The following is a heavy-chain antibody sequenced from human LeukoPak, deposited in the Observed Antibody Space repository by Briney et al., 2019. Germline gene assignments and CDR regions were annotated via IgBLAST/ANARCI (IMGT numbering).Heavy chain of an antibody. V-gene: IGHV4-31*03. CDR3: ARYCSSTFCRWFDP. CDR2: IYYSGST. Sequence: SETLSLTCTVSGDSISSGGYSWSWIRQHPGKGLQWIGYIYYSGSTYYNPSLKNRITLSVDTSKNQFSLNLSSVTAADTAVYYCARYCSSTFCRWFDPWGQGTLVTVSS. J-gene: IGHJ5*02. D-gene: IGHD2-2*01. CDR1: GDSISSGGYS.